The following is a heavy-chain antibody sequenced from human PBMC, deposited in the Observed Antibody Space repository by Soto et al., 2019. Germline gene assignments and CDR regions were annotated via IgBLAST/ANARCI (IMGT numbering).Heavy chain of an antibody. CDR2: ISGYNGDT. V-gene: IGHV1-18*01. J-gene: IGHJ6*02. CDR1: GYTFTRSG. D-gene: IGHD5-12*01. Sequence: ASVKASSKASGYTFTRSGISWARQAPGQGPEWMGWISGYNGDTNYAQTFQGRVTLTTDTSTSTAYMELRSLRSDDTAVYYCAREGVAPYYYYGMDIWGQGTPVTVSS. CDR3: AREGVAPYYYYGMDI.